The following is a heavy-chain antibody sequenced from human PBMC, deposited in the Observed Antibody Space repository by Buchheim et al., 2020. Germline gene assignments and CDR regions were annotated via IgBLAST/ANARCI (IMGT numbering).Heavy chain of an antibody. Sequence: EMQLVESGGGLVQSGGSLRLSCAASGFAFSSYEMNWVRQAPGEGLEWVSYIGSSGTTIHYADSVKGRFTISRDNAKNSMYLQMNSRRDEDTAVYYCAREGPWEYYGLDVWGQGTT. CDR1: GFAFSSYE. V-gene: IGHV3-48*03. D-gene: IGHD1-26*01. CDR3: AREGPWEYYGLDV. J-gene: IGHJ6*02. CDR2: IGSSGTTI.